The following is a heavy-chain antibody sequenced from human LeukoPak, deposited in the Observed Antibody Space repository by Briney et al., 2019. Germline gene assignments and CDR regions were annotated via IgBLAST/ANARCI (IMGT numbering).Heavy chain of an antibody. CDR2: ISAYNGNT. V-gene: IGHV1-18*01. Sequence: ASVKVSCKASGYTFTSYGISWVRQAPGQGLEWMGWISAYNGNTNYAQKLQGRVTITPDESTSTAYIELSSLRSEETAVYYCARGVRYCSSTGCYRGRLDYYYYMDVWGEGTTVTVSS. D-gene: IGHD2-2*02. J-gene: IGHJ6*03. CDR3: ARGVRYCSSTGCYRGRLDYYYYMDV. CDR1: GYTFTSYG.